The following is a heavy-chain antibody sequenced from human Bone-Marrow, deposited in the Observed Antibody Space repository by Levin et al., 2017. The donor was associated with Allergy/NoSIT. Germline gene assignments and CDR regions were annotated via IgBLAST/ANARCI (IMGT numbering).Heavy chain of an antibody. D-gene: IGHD6-13*01. Sequence: PGGSLRLSCAASGFTFSSYAMHWVRQAPGKGLEWVAVISYDGSNKYYADSVKGRFTISRDNSKNTLYLQMNSLRAEDTAVYYCARSQASIAAAAEYFQHWGQGTLVTVSS. CDR2: ISYDGSNK. J-gene: IGHJ1*01. V-gene: IGHV3-30-3*01. CDR3: ARSQASIAAAAEYFQH. CDR1: GFTFSSYA.